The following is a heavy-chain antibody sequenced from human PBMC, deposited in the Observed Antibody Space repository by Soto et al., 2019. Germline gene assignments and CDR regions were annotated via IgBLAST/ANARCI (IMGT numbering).Heavy chain of an antibody. CDR3: FRERSGSYLEGFDY. CDR1: GFTFSSYW. D-gene: IGHD1-26*01. CDR2: IKHDGSEK. Sequence: GGSLRLSCAASGFTFSSYWMTWVRQAPGKGLEWVANIKHDGSEKYYVDSVKGRFTISRDNARNSVFLEMKSLRAEDTAVYCCFRERSGSYLEGFDYWGQGTLVTVSS. J-gene: IGHJ4*02. V-gene: IGHV3-7*01.